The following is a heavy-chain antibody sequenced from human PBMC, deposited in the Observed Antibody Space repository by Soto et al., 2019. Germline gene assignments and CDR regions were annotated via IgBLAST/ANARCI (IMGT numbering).Heavy chain of an antibody. CDR3: ARSGTTGTTYHYYYGMDV. Sequence: SQTLSLTCAISGDSVSSNSAACNWIRQSPSRGLEWLGTTYYRSKWYNDYAVSVKSRITIYPDTSKNQFSLQLNSVTPEDTAVYYCARSGTTGTTYHYYYGMDVWGQGTTVTVSS. D-gene: IGHD1-1*01. CDR1: GDSVSSNSAA. V-gene: IGHV6-1*01. CDR2: TYYRSKWYN. J-gene: IGHJ6*02.